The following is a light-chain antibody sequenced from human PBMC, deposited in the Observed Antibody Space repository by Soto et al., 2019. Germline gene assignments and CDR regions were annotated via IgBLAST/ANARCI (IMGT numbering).Light chain of an antibody. CDR3: QQTYTTPRT. CDR2: AAT. CDR1: QSISSF. V-gene: IGKV1-39*01. J-gene: IGKJ1*01. Sequence: DIQMTQSPSSLSASVGDRVTITCRASQSISSFLNWYQQKPGEAPKLLIYAATSLHSGVPSRFSGSGSATDFTLTIRSLQPEDFATYSCQQTYTTPRTFGQGTPVEI.